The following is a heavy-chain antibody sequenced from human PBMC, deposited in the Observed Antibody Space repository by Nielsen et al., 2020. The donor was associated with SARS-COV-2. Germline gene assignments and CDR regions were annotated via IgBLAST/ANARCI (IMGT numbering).Heavy chain of an antibody. CDR1: GFTFSTYG. CDR2: VSGTEGQT. J-gene: IGHJ4*02. D-gene: IGHD2-15*01. Sequence: GESLKISCAASGFTFSTYGMSWVRQAPGKGLEWVSAVSGTEGQTYYADSVKGRFTISRDNSKNTVYLQMNSLRAEDTALYYCARDGGYCSGGGCYPDDYWGQGTLVTVSS. CDR3: ARDGGYCSGGGCYPDDY. V-gene: IGHV3-23*01.